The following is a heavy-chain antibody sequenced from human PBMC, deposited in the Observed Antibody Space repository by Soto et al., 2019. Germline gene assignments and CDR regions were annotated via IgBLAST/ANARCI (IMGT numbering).Heavy chain of an antibody. CDR3: AKDRVVRGDAFDI. J-gene: IGHJ3*02. D-gene: IGHD3-10*01. CDR2: ISCDGSNK. Sequence: GGSLRLSCAASGFTFSSYGMHWVRQAPGKGLEWVAVISCDGSNKYYADSVKGRFTISRDNSKNTLYLQMNSLRAEDTAVYYCAKDRVVRGDAFDIWGQGTMVTVSS. V-gene: IGHV3-30*18. CDR1: GFTFSSYG.